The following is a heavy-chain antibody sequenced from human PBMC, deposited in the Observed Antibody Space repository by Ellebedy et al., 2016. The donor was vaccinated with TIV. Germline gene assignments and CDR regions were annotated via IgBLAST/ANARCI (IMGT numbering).Heavy chain of an antibody. Sequence: GESLKISCAASGFTFSSLWMTWVRQAPGKGLEWVANIKQDGSEKYYVDSVKGRFTTSRDNATDSLSLQMNTLRAEDTAVYYCATGGSNGGRLGYWGQGTLVTVSS. CDR2: IKQDGSEK. V-gene: IGHV3-7*01. CDR1: GFTFSSLW. D-gene: IGHD4-23*01. CDR3: ATGGSNGGRLGY. J-gene: IGHJ4*02.